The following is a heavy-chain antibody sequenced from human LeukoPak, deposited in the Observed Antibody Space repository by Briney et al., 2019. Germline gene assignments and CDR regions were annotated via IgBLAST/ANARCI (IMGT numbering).Heavy chain of an antibody. CDR3: AKDMDTAMVFDY. V-gene: IGHV3-23*01. J-gene: IGHJ4*02. CDR1: GFTFSSYA. D-gene: IGHD5-18*01. Sequence: GGSLRLSCAASGFTFSSYAMNWVRQAPGKGVWWGSAISGSGGITYYADSVKGRFPISKENSKNTLYLQMNSLRAEDTAVYYCAKDMDTAMVFDYWGQGTLVTVSS. CDR2: ISGSGGIT.